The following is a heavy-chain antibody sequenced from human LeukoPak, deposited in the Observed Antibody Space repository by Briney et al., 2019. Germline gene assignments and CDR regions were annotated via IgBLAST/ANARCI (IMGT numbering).Heavy chain of an antibody. CDR1: SGSITNYY. CDR2: IYYSGNT. V-gene: IGHV4-59*01. CDR3: ARATVTTSYYYYYMDV. Sequence: PSETLSLTCTVSSGSITNYYWSWIRQPPGKGLEWIGFIYYSGNTNYNPSLKSRVTISVDTSKNQFSLKLSSVTAADTAVYYCARATVTTSYYYYYMDVWGKGTTVTISS. J-gene: IGHJ6*03. D-gene: IGHD4-17*01.